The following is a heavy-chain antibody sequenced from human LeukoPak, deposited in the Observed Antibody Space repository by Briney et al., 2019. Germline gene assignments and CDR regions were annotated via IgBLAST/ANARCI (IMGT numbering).Heavy chain of an antibody. Sequence: SETLSLTCTVSGGSISSYYWSWIRQPPGKGLEWIGYIYYSGSTNYNPSLKSRVTISVDTSKNQFSLKLSSVTAADTAVYYCARHGSWYYFDYWGQGTLVTVSS. V-gene: IGHV4-59*08. J-gene: IGHJ4*02. CDR1: GGSISSYY. CDR2: IYYSGST. CDR3: ARHGSWYYFDY. D-gene: IGHD6-13*01.